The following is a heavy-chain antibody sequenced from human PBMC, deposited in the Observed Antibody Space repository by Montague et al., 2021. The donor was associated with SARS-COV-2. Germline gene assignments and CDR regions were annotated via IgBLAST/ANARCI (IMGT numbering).Heavy chain of an antibody. CDR3: AREFRIELWQTNWYFGL. V-gene: IGHV4-61*01. J-gene: IGHJ2*01. CDR2: FDHSGDT. CDR1: GGSISSGSYY. D-gene: IGHD3-16*01. Sequence: SETLSLTCTVSGGSISSGSYYWSWLRQPAGKGLEWIGNFDHSGDTKYNPSLKSRATISVDTSKNQFALRLHSVTAADAAVYYCAREFRIELWQTNWYFGLWGRGTLVTASS.